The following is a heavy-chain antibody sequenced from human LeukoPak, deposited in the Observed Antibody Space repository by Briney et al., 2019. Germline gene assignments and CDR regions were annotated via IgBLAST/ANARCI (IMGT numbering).Heavy chain of an antibody. CDR1: GGTFSSYA. D-gene: IGHD3-22*01. CDR2: IIPIFGTA. CDR3: ARSSNYYDSSGYYYWYFDL. J-gene: IGHJ2*01. Sequence: GASVKVSCKASGGTFSSYAISWVRQAPGQGLEWMGRIIPIFGTANYAQKFQGRVTITTDESTSTAYMELSSLRSEDTAVYYCARSSNYYDSSGYYYWYFDLWGRGTLVTVSS. V-gene: IGHV1-69*05.